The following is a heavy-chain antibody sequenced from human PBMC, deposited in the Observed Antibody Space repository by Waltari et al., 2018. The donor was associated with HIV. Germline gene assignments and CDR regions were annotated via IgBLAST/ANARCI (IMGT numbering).Heavy chain of an antibody. V-gene: IGHV3-7*01. Sequence: EVQLMESGGGLVQSGGSLRLSCTASGFTFTNYWMSWVRQTPGKGLGVVAYIKDDGSEKYYMGYVKGQFTISRDNAKNSMFLQMNSLRAEDTAVYYCARIGTFPHNYAIDFWGQGTTVTVSS. CDR3: ARIGTFPHNYAIDF. J-gene: IGHJ6*02. CDR1: GFTFTNYW. D-gene: IGHD1-26*01. CDR2: IKDDGSEK.